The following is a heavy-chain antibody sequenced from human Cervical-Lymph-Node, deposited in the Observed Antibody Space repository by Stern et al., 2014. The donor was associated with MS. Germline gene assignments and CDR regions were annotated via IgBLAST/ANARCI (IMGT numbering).Heavy chain of an antibody. CDR2: LNPNSDDT. Sequence: QVQLVQSGTKMQKPGASVKVSCKASGYTFTAFFIHWVRQVPGQGLEWMGRLNPNSDDTHYAQNFQDMVTLTRDTSLRTAYLELSRLTSADTAVYYCAREATRIVVGIDYWGQGTQVTVSS. D-gene: IGHD3-22*01. V-gene: IGHV1-2*06. CDR1: GYTFTAFF. CDR3: AREATRIVVGIDY. J-gene: IGHJ4*02.